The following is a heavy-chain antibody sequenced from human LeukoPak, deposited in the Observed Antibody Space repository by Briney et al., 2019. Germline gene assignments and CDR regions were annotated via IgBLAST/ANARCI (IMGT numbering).Heavy chain of an antibody. J-gene: IGHJ4*02. V-gene: IGHV4-39*01. D-gene: IGHD3-22*01. CDR2: IYYSGST. Sequence: SATLSLTCTVSGGSISSSSYYWGWIRQPPGKGLEWIGRIYYSGSTYYNPSLKSRVTISVDTSKNQFSLKLSSVTAADTAVYYCARSSANYYDSSGYYYVPPYYFDYWGQGTLVTVSS. CDR3: ARSSANYYDSSGYYYVPPYYFDY. CDR1: GGSISSSSYY.